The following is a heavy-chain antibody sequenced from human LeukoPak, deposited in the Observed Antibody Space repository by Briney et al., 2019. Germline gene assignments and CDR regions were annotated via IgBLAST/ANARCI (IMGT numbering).Heavy chain of an antibody. V-gene: IGHV4-4*07. CDR2: IYTSGST. CDR1: GGSISTYF. Sequence: SETLSLTCTVSGGSISTYFWSWIRPPAREGLEWIGRIYTSGSTNYNPSLKSRVTMPVETSKKQFSLKLSSVTAADTAIYHCARGFHSNGWHYFDSWGQGTLVTVSS. D-gene: IGHD6-19*01. J-gene: IGHJ4*02. CDR3: ARGFHSNGWHYFDS.